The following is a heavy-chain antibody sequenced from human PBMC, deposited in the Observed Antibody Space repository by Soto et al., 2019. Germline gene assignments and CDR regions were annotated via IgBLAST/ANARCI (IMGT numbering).Heavy chain of an antibody. J-gene: IGHJ5*02. CDR3: ARERVGDTGWWFDP. CDR1: GYTFTSYG. CDR2: ISAYNGNT. Sequence: GASVKVSCKASGYTFTSYGISWVRQAPGQWLEWMGWISAYNGNTNYAQKLQGRVTMTKDTSTSTDYMELRSLRSDDTAVYYCARERVGDTGWWFDPWGQGTLVTVSS. V-gene: IGHV1-18*04. D-gene: IGHD1-26*01.